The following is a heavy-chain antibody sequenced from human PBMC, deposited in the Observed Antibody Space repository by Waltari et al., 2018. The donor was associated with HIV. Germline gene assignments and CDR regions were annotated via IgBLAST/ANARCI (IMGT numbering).Heavy chain of an antibody. D-gene: IGHD6-13*01. V-gene: IGHV3-30*01. Sequence: QVDLLSAGAGVVQAGRHVRLVGEASGFTFSSNALDWCRQAPGMRLGCVSLISCDGNYKQYVHSVKCRFTIASDTSKNTLYLQINSLRAEDTAVYYCARVGYSSSWAYFDYWGQGTLVTVSS. J-gene: IGHJ4*02. CDR1: GFTFSSNA. CDR2: ISCDGNYK. CDR3: ARVGYSSSWAYFDY.